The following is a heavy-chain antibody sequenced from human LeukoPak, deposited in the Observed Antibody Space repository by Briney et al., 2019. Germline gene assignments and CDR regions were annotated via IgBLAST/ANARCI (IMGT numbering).Heavy chain of an antibody. Sequence: SETLSLTCTVSGASISSYYWSWIRQPPGKGLEWIGEINHSGSTNYNPSLKSRVTISVDTSKNQFSLKLSSVTAADTAVYYCAREDHGDYAFDYWGQGTLVTVSS. D-gene: IGHD4-17*01. J-gene: IGHJ4*02. CDR3: AREDHGDYAFDY. V-gene: IGHV4-34*01. CDR1: GASISSYY. CDR2: INHSGST.